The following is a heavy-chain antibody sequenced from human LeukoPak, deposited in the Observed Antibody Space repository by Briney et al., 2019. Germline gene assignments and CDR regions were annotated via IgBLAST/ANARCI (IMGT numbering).Heavy chain of an antibody. Sequence: PGGSLRLSCEASGFTFDDYGMGWVRQGPGKGLEWVSGINWNGGSTTYAASVKGRFTISRDNAKNSLYLQMNSLRAEDTAIYYCARDPYSGSYGDSYYYYMDVWGKGTTVTISS. V-gene: IGHV3-20*04. CDR1: GFTFDDYG. D-gene: IGHD1-26*01. J-gene: IGHJ6*03. CDR2: INWNGGST. CDR3: ARDPYSGSYGDSYYYYMDV.